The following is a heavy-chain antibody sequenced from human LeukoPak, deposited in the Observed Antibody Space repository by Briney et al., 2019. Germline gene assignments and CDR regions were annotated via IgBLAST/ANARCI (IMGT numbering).Heavy chain of an antibody. V-gene: IGHV3-23*01. D-gene: IGHD6-19*01. CDR3: AKIPYSSGWVQNWFDP. CDR1: GFTFGTYA. J-gene: IGHJ5*02. CDR2: ISGSGGST. Sequence: GSLRLSCAASGFTFGTYAMSWVRQVPGKGLEWISAISGSGGSTYYADSVKGRFTISRDNSKNTLYLQMNSLRAEDTAVYYCAKIPYSSGWVQNWFDPWGQGTLVTVSS.